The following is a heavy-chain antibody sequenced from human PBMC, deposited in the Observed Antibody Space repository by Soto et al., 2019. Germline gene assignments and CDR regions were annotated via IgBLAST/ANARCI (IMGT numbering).Heavy chain of an antibody. D-gene: IGHD4-17*01. V-gene: IGHV4-34*01. Sequence: QVQLQQWGAGLLKPSETLSLTCAVYGGSFSGYYWSWIRHPPGKGLEWIGEINHSGSTNYNPSLKSRVTISVDTSKNQFSLKLSSVTAADTAVYYCARGRDYGFDYWGQGTLVTVSS. J-gene: IGHJ4*02. CDR1: GGSFSGYY. CDR2: INHSGST. CDR3: ARGRDYGFDY.